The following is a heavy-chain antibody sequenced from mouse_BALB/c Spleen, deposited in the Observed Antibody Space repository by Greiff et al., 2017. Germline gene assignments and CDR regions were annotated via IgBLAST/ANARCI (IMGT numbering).Heavy chain of an antibody. D-gene: IGHD2-3*01. CDR2: ISDGGSYT. CDR3: ARDRVYDGYGFAY. Sequence: EVQGVESGGGLVKPGGSLKLSCAASGFTFSDYYMYWVRQTPEKRLEWVATISDGGSYTYYPDSVKGRFTISRDNAKNNLYLQMSSLKSEDTAMYYCARDRVYDGYGFAYWGQGTLVTVSA. J-gene: IGHJ3*01. V-gene: IGHV5-4*02. CDR1: GFTFSDYY.